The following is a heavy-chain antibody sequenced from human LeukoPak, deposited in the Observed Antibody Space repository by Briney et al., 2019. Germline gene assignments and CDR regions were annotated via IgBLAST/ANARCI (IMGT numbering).Heavy chain of an antibody. CDR2: IYYTGSA. V-gene: IGHV4-39*01. D-gene: IGHD3-22*01. Sequence: PSETLSLTCTVSYGSISDTTYYWGWIRQPPGKGLEWIGTIYYTGSAYYNPSLKSRVTISVDTSKNQFSLKLSSVTAADTAVYYCARQGDYYDSSGYLWGQGTLVTVSS. CDR1: YGSISDTTYY. J-gene: IGHJ5*02. CDR3: ARQGDYYDSSGYL.